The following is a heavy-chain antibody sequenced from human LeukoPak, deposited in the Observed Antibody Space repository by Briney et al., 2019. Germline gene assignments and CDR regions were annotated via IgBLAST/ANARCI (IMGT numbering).Heavy chain of an antibody. D-gene: IGHD5-18*01. CDR3: ARQDSTASDY. Sequence: EASVKVSCKASGGTFSSYAISWVRQAPGQRLEWMGGIIPIFGTANYAQKFQGRVTITADESTSTAYMELSSLRSEDTAVYYCARQDSTASDYWGQGTLVTVSS. CDR2: IIPIFGTA. J-gene: IGHJ4*02. CDR1: GGTFSSYA. V-gene: IGHV1-69*13.